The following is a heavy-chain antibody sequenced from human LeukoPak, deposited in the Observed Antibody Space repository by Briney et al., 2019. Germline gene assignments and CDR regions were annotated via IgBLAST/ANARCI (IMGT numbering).Heavy chain of an antibody. Sequence: GASVKVSCKASGGTFSSYAISWVRQAPGQGLEWMGGIIPIFGTANYAQKFQGRVTITTDESTSTAYMELSSLGSEGTAVYYCARGGGPSITGTLGPFDYWGQGTLVTVSS. D-gene: IGHD1-20*01. CDR1: GGTFSSYA. CDR2: IIPIFGTA. CDR3: ARGGGPSITGTLGPFDY. J-gene: IGHJ4*02. V-gene: IGHV1-69*05.